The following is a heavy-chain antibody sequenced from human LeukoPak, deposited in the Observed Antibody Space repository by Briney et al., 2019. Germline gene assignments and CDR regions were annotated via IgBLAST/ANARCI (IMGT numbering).Heavy chain of an antibody. V-gene: IGHV3-21*01. Sequence: GRLRRFPVGALDTTFTTTTMSGGGKAPGKGLKWVSSLSGSSSYIYYADSVKGRFTISRDNAKKSLYLQMDSLRAEDTAIYFCATEWALAQNWGQGTLVTVSS. CDR1: DTTFTTTT. J-gene: IGHJ4*02. CDR3: ATEWALAQN. D-gene: IGHD1-26*01. CDR2: LSGSSSYI.